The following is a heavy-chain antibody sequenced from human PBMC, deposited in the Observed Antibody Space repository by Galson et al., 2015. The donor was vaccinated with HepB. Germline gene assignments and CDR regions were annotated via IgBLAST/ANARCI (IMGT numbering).Heavy chain of an antibody. J-gene: IGHJ6*02. CDR3: RTVTGRNYYYAMDV. D-gene: IGHD1/OR15-1a*01. CDR2: ISSNGGST. Sequence: SLRLSCAASGFTFSSHAMHWVRQAPGKGLEYVSAISSNGGSTYYADSVKGRFTISRDNSKNKLYLQMSSVRGEDTAVYYCRTVTGRNYYYAMDVWGQGTTVTVSS. V-gene: IGHV3-64D*06. CDR1: GFTFSSHA.